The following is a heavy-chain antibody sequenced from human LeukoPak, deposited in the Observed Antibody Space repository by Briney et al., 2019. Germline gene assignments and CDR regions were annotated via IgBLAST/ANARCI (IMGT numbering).Heavy chain of an antibody. V-gene: IGHV3-7*01. D-gene: IGHD1-26*01. CDR3: ARVSGSSSDAFDI. J-gene: IGHJ3*02. CDR2: IKQDGSEK. CDR1: GFTFSNYW. Sequence: GGSLRLSCAASGFTFSNYWMSWVRQAPGKGLEWVANIKQDGSEKYYVDSVRGRFTISRDNAKISLYLQMNSLRAEDTAVYYCARVSGSSSDAFDIWGQGTMVTVSS.